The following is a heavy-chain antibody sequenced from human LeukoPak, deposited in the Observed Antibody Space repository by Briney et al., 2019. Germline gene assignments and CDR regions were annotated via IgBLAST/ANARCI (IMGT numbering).Heavy chain of an antibody. D-gene: IGHD1-26*01. Sequence: PGGSLRLSCAASGFTFDDYGMSWVRQAPWKGLEWVSGINWNGGSTGYADSVKGRFTISRDNAKNSLYLQMNSLRAEDTALYYCAKDGRFSGSPYFYYMDVWGKGTTITVS. V-gene: IGHV3-20*04. CDR3: AKDGRFSGSPYFYYMDV. CDR2: INWNGGST. CDR1: GFTFDDYG. J-gene: IGHJ6*03.